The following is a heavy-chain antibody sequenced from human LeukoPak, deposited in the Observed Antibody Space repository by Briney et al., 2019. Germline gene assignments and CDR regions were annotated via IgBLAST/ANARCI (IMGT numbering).Heavy chain of an antibody. CDR1: GFTLSSYA. D-gene: IGHD1-26*01. CDR2: ISSSGGNT. Sequence: GGSLRLSCAASGFTLSSYAMSWVRQAPGKGLEWVSTISSSGGNTYYADSVKGRFTISRDNSKNTLYLQMNSLRAEDTAVYYCAKGGSDYDDHGYSFDYWGQGALVTVSS. V-gene: IGHV3-23*01. CDR3: AKGGSDYDDHGYSFDY. J-gene: IGHJ4*02.